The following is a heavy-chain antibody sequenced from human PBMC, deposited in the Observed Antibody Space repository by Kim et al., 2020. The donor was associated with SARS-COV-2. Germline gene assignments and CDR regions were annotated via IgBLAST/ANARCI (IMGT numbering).Heavy chain of an antibody. CDR2: IRSKAYGGTT. CDR3: TRGKDLDIVVVVAATVDY. J-gene: IGHJ4*02. V-gene: IGHV3-49*04. D-gene: IGHD2-15*01. Sequence: GGSLRLSCTASGFTFGDYAMSWVRQAPGKGLEWVGFIRSKAYGGTTEYAASVKGRFTISRDDSKSIAYLQMNSLKTEDTAVYYCTRGKDLDIVVVVAATVDYWGQGTLVTVSS. CDR1: GFTFGDYA.